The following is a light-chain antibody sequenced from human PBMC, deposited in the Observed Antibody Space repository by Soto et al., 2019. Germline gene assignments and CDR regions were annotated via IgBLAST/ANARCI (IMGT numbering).Light chain of an antibody. V-gene: IGLV1-44*01. CDR3: AAWDDSLNGVV. Sequence: QSVLTQPPSASGTPGQRVTISCSGSSSNIGSNTVNWYQQLPGKAPTLIIYSNNQRPSGVPDRFSGSKSGTSASLAISGLQAEDEADYYCAAWDDSLNGVVFGGGTQLTVL. CDR2: SNN. CDR1: SSNIGSNT. J-gene: IGLJ2*01.